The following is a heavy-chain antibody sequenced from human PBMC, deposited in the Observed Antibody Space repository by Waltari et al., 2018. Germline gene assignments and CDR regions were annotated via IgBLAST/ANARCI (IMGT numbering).Heavy chain of an antibody. J-gene: IGHJ6*02. V-gene: IGHV1-69*08. CDR2: SIPSFGTA. CDR3: ARGVGDYYYYYGMDV. D-gene: IGHD2-21*02. CDR1: GGTFSSYA. Sequence: QVQLVQSGAEVKKPGSSVKVSCKASGGTFSSYAISWVRQAPGQGLEWMGRSIPSFGTANYAQKFQGRVTITADKATSTAYMELSSLRSEDTAVYYCARGVGDYYYYYGMDVWGQGTTVTVSS.